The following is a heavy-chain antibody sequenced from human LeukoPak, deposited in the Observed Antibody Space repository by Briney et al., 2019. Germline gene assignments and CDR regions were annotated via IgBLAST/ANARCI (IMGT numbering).Heavy chain of an antibody. CDR2: INAGNGNT. D-gene: IGHD6-13*01. J-gene: IGHJ4*02. CDR3: AARSPGYSSSWSSFDY. CDR1: GYTFTSYA. V-gene: IGHV1-3*01. Sequence: ASVKVSCKASGYTFTSYAMHWVRQAPGQRLEWMGWINAGNGNTKYSQKFQGRVTITRDTSASTAYMELSSLRSEDTAVYYCAARSPGYSSSWSSFDYWGQGTLVTVSS.